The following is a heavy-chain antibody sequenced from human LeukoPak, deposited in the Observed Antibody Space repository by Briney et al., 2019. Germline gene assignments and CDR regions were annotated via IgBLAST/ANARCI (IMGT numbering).Heavy chain of an antibody. D-gene: IGHD6-13*01. CDR1: GGSTSSYY. CDR2: IYYSGST. Sequence: SETLSLTCTVSGGSTSSYYWSWIRQPPGKGLEWIGYIYYSGSTNYNPSLKSRVTISVDTSQKQFSLRLTSVTAADTAVYYCARGRYLTTSGGAAAGFLDYWGQGSLVTVST. CDR3: ARGRYLTTSGGAAAGFLDY. J-gene: IGHJ4*02. V-gene: IGHV4-59*12.